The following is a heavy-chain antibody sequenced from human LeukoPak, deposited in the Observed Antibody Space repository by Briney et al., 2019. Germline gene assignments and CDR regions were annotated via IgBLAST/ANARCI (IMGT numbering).Heavy chain of an antibody. D-gene: IGHD6-13*01. CDR1: GYTFTGYY. V-gene: IGHV1-2*02. Sequence: GASVKVSCKASGYTFTGYYMHWVRQAPGQGLEWMGWINPNSGGTNYAQKFQGRVTMTRDTSISTAYMELSRLRSDDTAVYYCARDQNPYSSSWYEGSFTNWFDPWGQGTLVTVSS. CDR2: INPNSGGT. CDR3: ARDQNPYSSSWYEGSFTNWFDP. J-gene: IGHJ5*02.